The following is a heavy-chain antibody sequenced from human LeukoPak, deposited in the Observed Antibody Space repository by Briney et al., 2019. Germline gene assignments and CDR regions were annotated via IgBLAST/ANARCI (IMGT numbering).Heavy chain of an antibody. D-gene: IGHD5-12*01. Sequence: ASVKVSCKASGYTFTSYEINWVRQATGQGLEWMGWMNPNSGNTGYAQNFQGRVTMTRNTSISTAYMELSSLTSEDTAVYYCARYRAYSGYDLDYWGQGTLVTVSS. J-gene: IGHJ4*02. CDR3: ARYRAYSGYDLDY. CDR2: MNPNSGNT. V-gene: IGHV1-8*01. CDR1: GYTFTSYE.